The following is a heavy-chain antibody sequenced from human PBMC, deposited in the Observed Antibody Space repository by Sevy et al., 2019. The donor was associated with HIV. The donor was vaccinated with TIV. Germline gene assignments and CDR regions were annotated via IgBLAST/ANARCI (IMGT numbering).Heavy chain of an antibody. J-gene: IGHJ6*04. CDR3: ARWDV. CDR1: GFTFNKYS. CDR2: IKEDGSDK. Sequence: GGSLRLSCVASGFTFNKYSMSWVRQAPGKGLEWVANIKEDGSDKYYVDFVKGRFTISRDNAQNSLYLEMNSLRAEDTAVYYCARWDVWGKGTTVTVSS. V-gene: IGHV3-7*01.